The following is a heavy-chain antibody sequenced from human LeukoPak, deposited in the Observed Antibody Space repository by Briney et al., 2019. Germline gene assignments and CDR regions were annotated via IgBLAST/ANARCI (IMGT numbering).Heavy chain of an antibody. V-gene: IGHV3-20*04. J-gene: IGHJ3*02. D-gene: IGHD3-3*01. CDR2: TNWNGAST. Sequence: SAGSLTLSCAASRFTLDDYGMSWVRQAPGKGLEWVSGTNWNGASTGYTDSVKGRLTISRDNAKNSLYLQMNSLRAEDTALYYCARAITIFGVVITHAFDIWGQGTMVTVSS. CDR1: RFTLDDYG. CDR3: ARAITIFGVVITHAFDI.